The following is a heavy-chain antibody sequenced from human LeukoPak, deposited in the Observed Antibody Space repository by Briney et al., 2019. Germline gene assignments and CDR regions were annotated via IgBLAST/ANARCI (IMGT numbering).Heavy chain of an antibody. D-gene: IGHD3-22*01. CDR2: TYYSAST. Sequence: SQTLSLTCTVSGGSISSGDYYWIWIRPPPGKGLKGIGYTYYSASTYHTPSLTRRVTISVDTSKNQSSLQLSSVPAADTAVYYFAREGKNYYDSSGYYPDYWGQGTLVTVSS. J-gene: IGHJ4*02. CDR1: GGSISSGDYY. V-gene: IGHV4-30-4*01. CDR3: AREGKNYYDSSGYYPDY.